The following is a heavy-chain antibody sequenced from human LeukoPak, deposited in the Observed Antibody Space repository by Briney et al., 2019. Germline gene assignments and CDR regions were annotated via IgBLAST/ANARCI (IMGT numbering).Heavy chain of an antibody. Sequence: ASVKVSCKASGYTFIGYYMHWVRQAPGQGLEWMGWINPSSGGTNYAQNFQGRVTMTRDTSISTAYMDLSRLRSDDTAVYYCARGLRYFDWLLYFDYWGQGTPSPSPQ. J-gene: IGHJ4*02. CDR1: GYTFIGYY. CDR2: INPSSGGT. D-gene: IGHD3-9*01. CDR3: ARGLRYFDWLLYFDY. V-gene: IGHV1-2*02.